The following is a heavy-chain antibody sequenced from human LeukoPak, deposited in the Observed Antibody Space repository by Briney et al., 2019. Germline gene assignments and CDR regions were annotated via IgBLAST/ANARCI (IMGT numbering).Heavy chain of an antibody. D-gene: IGHD6-13*01. J-gene: IGHJ5*02. CDR2: INHSGST. CDR1: GRSFSGYY. CDR3: AGDSSSWVKWFDP. Sequence: PSETLSLTCPVYGRSFSGYYCGWIRHPPGNGLEWIGEINHSGSTNYNTSLKSRATISVYTSKNQFSLKLSSVTAADTAVYYCAGDSSSWVKWFDPWGQGTLVTVSS. V-gene: IGHV4-34*01.